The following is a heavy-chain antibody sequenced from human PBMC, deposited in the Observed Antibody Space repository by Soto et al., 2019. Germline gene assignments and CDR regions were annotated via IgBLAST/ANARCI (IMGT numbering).Heavy chain of an antibody. Sequence: GGSLRLSCAASGFTFSNYAMHWVRQAPGKGLEWVAIVSYDGDNEYYADSVRGRFFISRDNSKNTLYLQMSSLRAEDTAVYYCAKDGRDIVVVTATNYYYYYGMDVWGQGTTVTVSS. J-gene: IGHJ6*02. V-gene: IGHV3-30*18. CDR2: VSYDGDNE. D-gene: IGHD2-21*02. CDR3: AKDGRDIVVVTATNYYYYYGMDV. CDR1: GFTFSNYA.